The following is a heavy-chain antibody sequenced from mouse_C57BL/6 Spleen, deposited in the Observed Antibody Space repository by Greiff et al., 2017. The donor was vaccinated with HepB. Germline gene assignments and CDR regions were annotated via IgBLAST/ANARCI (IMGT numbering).Heavy chain of an antibody. J-gene: IGHJ2*01. Sequence: VQLQQSGPELVKPGASVKISCKASGYSFTSYYMHWVKQRTEQGLEWIGRIDPEDGETKYAPKFQGKATITADTSSNTAYLQLSSLTSEDTAVYYCARSDSSGYVGYWGQGTTLTVSS. CDR1: GYSFTSYY. V-gene: IGHV14-2*01. CDR2: IDPEDGET. D-gene: IGHD3-2*02. CDR3: ARSDSSGYVGY.